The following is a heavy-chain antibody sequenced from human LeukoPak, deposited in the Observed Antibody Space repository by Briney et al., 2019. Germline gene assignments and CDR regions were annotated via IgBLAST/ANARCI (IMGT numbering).Heavy chain of an antibody. Sequence: GSSVKVSCKASGGTFSSYAISWVRQAPGQGLEWMGMIIPIFGTANYAQKFQGRVTITTDESTSTAYMELSSLRSEDTAVYYCARDRIVGARPNGAFDIWGQGTMVTVSS. CDR1: GGTFSSYA. J-gene: IGHJ3*02. D-gene: IGHD1-26*01. V-gene: IGHV1-69*05. CDR3: ARDRIVGARPNGAFDI. CDR2: IIPIFGTA.